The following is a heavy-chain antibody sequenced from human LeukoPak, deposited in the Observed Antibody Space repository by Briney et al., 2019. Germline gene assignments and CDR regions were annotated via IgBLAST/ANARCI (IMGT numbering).Heavy chain of an antibody. CDR3: ARYSGSHYAFDI. CDR2: IYYNGKT. D-gene: IGHD1-26*01. Sequence: SETLSLTCTVSGGDINYSNYYWVGIRQPPGEGLEGIGNIYYNGKTFYNESVKSRVTISVDTSKNHFSLKLSSVTAADTALFYCARYSGSHYAFDIWGQGTMVTVSS. CDR1: GGDINYSNYY. V-gene: IGHV4-39*02. J-gene: IGHJ3*02.